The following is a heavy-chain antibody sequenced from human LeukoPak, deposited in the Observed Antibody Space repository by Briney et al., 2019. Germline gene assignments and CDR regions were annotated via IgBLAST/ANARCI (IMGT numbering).Heavy chain of an antibody. Sequence: SETLSLTRTVSGGSPSSYYWSWIRQPPGKGLEWSVYIYYSGSTTYNPSLTSRVTISVDTCKNQFSPTIRSVTAAETGRFYAARGSFMVRGVAFDYWGQGNLVTVSS. CDR2: IYYSGST. J-gene: IGHJ4*02. D-gene: IGHD3-10*01. V-gene: IGHV4-59*01. CDR3: ARGSFMVRGVAFDY. CDR1: GGSPSSYY.